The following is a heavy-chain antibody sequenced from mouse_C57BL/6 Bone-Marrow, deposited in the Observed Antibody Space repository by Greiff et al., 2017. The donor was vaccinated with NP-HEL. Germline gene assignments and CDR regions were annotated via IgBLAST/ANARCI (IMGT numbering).Heavy chain of an antibody. CDR2: IRSKSNNYAT. CDR1: GFSFNTYA. Sequence: VKVVESGGGLVQPKGSLKLSCAASGFSFNTYAMNWVRQAPGKGLEWVARIRSKSNNYATYYADSVKDRFTISRDDSESMLYLQMNNLKTEDTAMYYCVRHGGNYLYAMDYWGQGTSVTVSS. CDR3: VRHGGNYLYAMDY. J-gene: IGHJ4*01. D-gene: IGHD2-1*01. V-gene: IGHV10-1*01.